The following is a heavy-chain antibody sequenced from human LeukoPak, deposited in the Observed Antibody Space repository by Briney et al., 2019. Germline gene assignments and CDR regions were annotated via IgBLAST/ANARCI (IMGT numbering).Heavy chain of an antibody. Sequence: AAVKVSCMASGYTFTSYGISWVRQAPGQGLEWMGWISAYNGNTNYAQKLQGRVTMTTDTSTSTAYMELRSLRSDDTAVYYCARAGFSGGQWLIDYWGQGTLVTVSS. J-gene: IGHJ4*02. CDR2: ISAYNGNT. D-gene: IGHD6-19*01. CDR1: GYTFTSYG. CDR3: ARAGFSGGQWLIDY. V-gene: IGHV1-18*01.